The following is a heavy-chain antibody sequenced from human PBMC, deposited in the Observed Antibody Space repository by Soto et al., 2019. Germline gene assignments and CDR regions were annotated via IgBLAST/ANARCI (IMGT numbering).Heavy chain of an antibody. Sequence: TGGSLRLSCVGSGFSFSDYWMTWVRQVPGKGLQWLANIKQGGRERNFVDSVKGRFTISRSDAKNSVFLQMYKLRPEETDVYFCARETCRHAVDLWGQGKMVTVSS. J-gene: IGHJ3*01. D-gene: IGHD2-2*01. CDR1: GFSFSDYW. V-gene: IGHV3-7*03. CDR3: ARETCRHAVDL. CDR2: IKQGGRER.